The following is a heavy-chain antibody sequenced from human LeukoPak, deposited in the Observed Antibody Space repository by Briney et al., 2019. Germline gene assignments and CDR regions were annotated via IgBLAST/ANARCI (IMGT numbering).Heavy chain of an antibody. J-gene: IGHJ6*03. CDR2: IYHSGST. CDR3: ARARLPAATHAGYYYMDV. CDR1: GGSFSSSNC. Sequence: NPSGTLSLTCAVSGGSFSSSNCWSWVRQPPGKGLEWIGEIYHSGSTDYSPSLKSRVTISVDKSKNQFSLKLSSVTAADTAVYYCARARLPAATHAGYYYMDVWGKGTTVTVSS. V-gene: IGHV4-4*02. D-gene: IGHD2-2*01.